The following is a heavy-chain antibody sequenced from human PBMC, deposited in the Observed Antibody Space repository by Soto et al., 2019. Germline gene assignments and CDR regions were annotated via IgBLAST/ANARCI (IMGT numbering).Heavy chain of an antibody. D-gene: IGHD1-1*01. V-gene: IGHV3-73*01. CDR2: IRSKANNYAT. CDR3: TIYLADNWNYRNYFDY. CDR1: GFTFSGSA. J-gene: IGHJ4*02. Sequence: GALRLSCAASGFTFSGSAMHWVRQASGKGLEWVGRIRSKANNYATVYAASVKGRFTISRDDSKNTAYLQMNSLKTEDTAVYYCTIYLADNWNYRNYFDYWGQGTLVTVSS.